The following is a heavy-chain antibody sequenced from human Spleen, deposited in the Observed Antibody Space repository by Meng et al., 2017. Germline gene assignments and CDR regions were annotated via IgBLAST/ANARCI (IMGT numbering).Heavy chain of an antibody. CDR2: INHSGST. CDR1: GGSISSSNW. Sequence: QVQLQESGPGLVKPSGPLSLTCAVSGGSISSSNWWSWVRQPPGKGLEWIGEINHSGSTNYNPSLESRATISVDTSQNNLSLKLSSVTAADTAVYYCARAILKWFGYDYWGQGTLVTVSS. CDR3: ARAILKWFGYDY. J-gene: IGHJ4*02. V-gene: IGHV4-4*02. D-gene: IGHD3-10*01.